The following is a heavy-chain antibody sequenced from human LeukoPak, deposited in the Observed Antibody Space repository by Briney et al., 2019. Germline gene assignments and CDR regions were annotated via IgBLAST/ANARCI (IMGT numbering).Heavy chain of an antibody. V-gene: IGHV4-61*01. CDR1: GYSISSGYY. D-gene: IGHD1-14*01. CDR2: IYYSGST. CDR3: ARDHTTGAFDI. J-gene: IGHJ3*02. Sequence: SETLSLTCTVSGYSISSGYYWSWIRQPPGKGLEWIGYIYYSGSTNYNPSLKSRVTISVDTSKNQFSLKLSSVTAADTAVYYCARDHTTGAFDIWGQGTMVTVSS.